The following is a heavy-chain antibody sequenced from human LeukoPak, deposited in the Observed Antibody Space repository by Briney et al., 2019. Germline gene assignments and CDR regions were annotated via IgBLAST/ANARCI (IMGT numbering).Heavy chain of an antibody. V-gene: IGHV3-30*02. CDR2: TRYDGSNK. CDR1: GFTFSSYG. D-gene: IGHD2-2*01. Sequence: PGGSLRLSCAASGFTFSSYGMHWVRQAPGKGLEWVAFTRYDGSNKYYGDSVKGRFTISRDNSKNTLYLQMNSLRAEDTAVYYCARGQRPQYTSTWDNWFDPWGQGTQVTVSS. CDR3: ARGQRPQYTSTWDNWFDP. J-gene: IGHJ5*02.